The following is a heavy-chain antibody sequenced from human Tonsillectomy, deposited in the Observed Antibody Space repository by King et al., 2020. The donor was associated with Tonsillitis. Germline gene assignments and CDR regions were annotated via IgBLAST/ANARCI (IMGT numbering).Heavy chain of an antibody. CDR2: IFSNDEK. CDR1: GFSLNNPRMG. J-gene: IGHJ3*02. CDR3: ARIPVAAAGTGDAFDI. Sequence: TLKESGPVLVKPTETLTLTCTVSGFSLNNPRMGLSWIRQPPGKALEWLAHIFSNDEKSYSTSLKTRLTISKDTSKSQVVLTMTNMDPVDTATYYCARIPVAAAGTGDAFDIWGQGTMVTVSS. D-gene: IGHD6-13*01. V-gene: IGHV2-26*01.